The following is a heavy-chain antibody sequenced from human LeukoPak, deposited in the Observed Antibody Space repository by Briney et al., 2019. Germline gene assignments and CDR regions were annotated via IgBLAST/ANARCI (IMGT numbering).Heavy chain of an antibody. CDR3: AREGPAFDI. V-gene: IGHV6-1*01. J-gene: IGHJ3*02. CDR2: TYHRSKWYN. CDR1: GDSVSSDSSA. Sequence: SQTLSLTCAISGDSVSSDSSAWNWIRQSPSKGLEWLGRTYHRSKWYNEYAVSVKSRITINPDTSKNQFYLQLDSVTPEDTAVYLYAREGPAFDIWGQGTMDAVSS.